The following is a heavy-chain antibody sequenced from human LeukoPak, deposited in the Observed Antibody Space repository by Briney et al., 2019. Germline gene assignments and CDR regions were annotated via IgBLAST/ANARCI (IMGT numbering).Heavy chain of an antibody. CDR2: ISAYNGGT. D-gene: IGHD6-19*01. CDR3: ARDLPAVAENFDH. Sequence: ASVKVSCKASGYIFTNYGFSWVRQAPGQGLEWMGWISAYNGGTIYAQNFQGRVIMTTDTSTSTAYMELRSLRSDDTAVYYCARDLPAVAENFDHWGQGTLVTVSS. J-gene: IGHJ4*02. V-gene: IGHV1-18*01. CDR1: GYIFTNYG.